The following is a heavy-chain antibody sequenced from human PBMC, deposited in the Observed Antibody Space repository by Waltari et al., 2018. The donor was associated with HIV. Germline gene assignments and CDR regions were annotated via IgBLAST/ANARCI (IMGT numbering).Heavy chain of an antibody. D-gene: IGHD3-16*01. V-gene: IGHV4-4*07. CDR2: MSTSGST. CDR3: ARENDTSWRALGH. J-gene: IGHJ4*02. Sequence: QVQLQESGPGLVKPSETLSLTCTVSGGSISGYYWSWIRQPGGKGLEWIGRMSTSGSTNSNDPLDRRVTRSVDTSKTRFCLKRSSVTAADTAVYYCARENDTSWRALGHWGQATLVTVSS. CDR1: GGSISGYY.